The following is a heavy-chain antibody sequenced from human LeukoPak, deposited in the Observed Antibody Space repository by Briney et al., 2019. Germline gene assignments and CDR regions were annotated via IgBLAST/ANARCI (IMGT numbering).Heavy chain of an antibody. CDR1: GGSMGSYY. D-gene: IGHD5-12*01. J-gene: IGHJ4*02. CDR2: INHSGST. Sequence: SETLSLTCTVSGGSMGSYYWSWIRQPPGKGLEWIGEINHSGSTNYNPSLRSRVTISVDTSKNQFSLKLSSVTAADTAVYYCARGSGGYSGYDYVDYWGQGTLVTVSS. CDR3: ARGSGGYSGYDYVDY. V-gene: IGHV4-34*01.